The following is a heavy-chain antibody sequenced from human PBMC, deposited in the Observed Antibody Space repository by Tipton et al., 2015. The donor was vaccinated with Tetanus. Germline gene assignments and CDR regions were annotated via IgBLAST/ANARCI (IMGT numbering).Heavy chain of an antibody. J-gene: IGHJ5*02. V-gene: IGHV4-31*03. Sequence: TLSLTCTVSGDSLVRGGYYWTWIRHLPGKGLEWIGYIYHTGSDHYNPSLKSRVTLSVDMSKNQFFLKMISMTAADTAVYFCARDFGSNHNWFDPWGQGTPVTVSS. CDR2: IYHTGSD. D-gene: IGHD6-13*01. CDR1: GDSLVRGGYY. CDR3: ARDFGSNHNWFDP.